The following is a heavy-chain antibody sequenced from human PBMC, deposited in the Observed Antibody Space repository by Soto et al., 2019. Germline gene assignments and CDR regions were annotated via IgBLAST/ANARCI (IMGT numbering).Heavy chain of an antibody. CDR3: ASHSSLRGYCISTSCYGYYYGMDV. D-gene: IGHD2-2*01. Sequence: QVQLVQSGAEVKKPGSSVKVSCKASGGTFSSYAISWVRQAPGQGLEWMGGIIPICGTADYAQKFQGRVRITADESTRTAYMALSSLRSEDTAVYYCASHSSLRGYCISTSCYGYYYGMDVWGQGTTVTVSS. CDR1: GGTFSSYA. CDR2: IIPICGTA. V-gene: IGHV1-69*12. J-gene: IGHJ6*02.